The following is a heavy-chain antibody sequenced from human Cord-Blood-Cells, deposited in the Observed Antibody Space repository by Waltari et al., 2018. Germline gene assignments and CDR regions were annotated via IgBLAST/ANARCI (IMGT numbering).Heavy chain of an antibody. Sequence: QLQLQQSGPGLVKPSQTLSLTCAITGASVSSHRAAWPCLRQSPSRGLEWLGRTYYRSKWYNVYAVSVKSRITINPDTSKNQFSLQLNSVTPEDTAVYYCARAFEDFAKPSWYFDYWGQGTLVTVSS. CDR3: ARAFEDFAKPSWYFDY. V-gene: IGHV6-1*01. J-gene: IGHJ4*02. CDR2: TYYRSKWYN. CDR1: GASVSSHRAA. D-gene: IGHD2-15*01.